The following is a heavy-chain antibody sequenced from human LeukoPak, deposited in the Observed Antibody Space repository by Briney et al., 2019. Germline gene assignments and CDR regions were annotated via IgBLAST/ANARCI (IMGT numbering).Heavy chain of an antibody. J-gene: IGHJ4*02. V-gene: IGHV4-59*11. CDR2: IFYSGST. Sequence: PSETLSLTCSVSGGSISNRYWSWIRQPPGKGLEWIGYIFYSGSTNYNPSLKSRVTISVDMSENQFSLKLTSVTAADTAVYYCARHDFWSRLDYWGQGTLVTVSS. CDR1: GGSISNRY. CDR3: ARHDFWSRLDY. D-gene: IGHD3-3*01.